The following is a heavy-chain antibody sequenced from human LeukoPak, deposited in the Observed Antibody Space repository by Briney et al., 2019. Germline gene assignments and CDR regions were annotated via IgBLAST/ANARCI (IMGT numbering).Heavy chain of an antibody. Sequence: SETLSLTCAVYGGSFSGYYWSWIRQPPGKGLEWIGEINHSGSTNYNPSLKSRVTISVDTSKNQFSLKLSSVTAADTAVYYCARGQDYDILTGYYSNFDYWGQGTLVAVSS. CDR3: ARGQDYDILTGYYSNFDY. D-gene: IGHD3-9*01. V-gene: IGHV4-34*01. J-gene: IGHJ4*02. CDR1: GGSFSGYY. CDR2: INHSGST.